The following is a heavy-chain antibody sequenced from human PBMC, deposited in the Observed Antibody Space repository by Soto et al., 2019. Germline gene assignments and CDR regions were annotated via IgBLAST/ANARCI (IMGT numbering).Heavy chain of an antibody. CDR3: ARLQRTFGSYYHYYYMDV. CDR1: GGSFSDYS. Sequence: QVQLQQWGAGLLKPSETLSLTCAVFGGSFSDYSWSWIRQPPGKGLEWIGEINHSGSTNYNPSLKSRVTILGDTSKGQLSLKLSSVTAADTAVYYCARLQRTFGSYYHYYYMDVWGRGTTVTVSS. CDR2: INHSGST. V-gene: IGHV4-34*01. J-gene: IGHJ6*03. D-gene: IGHD3-10*01.